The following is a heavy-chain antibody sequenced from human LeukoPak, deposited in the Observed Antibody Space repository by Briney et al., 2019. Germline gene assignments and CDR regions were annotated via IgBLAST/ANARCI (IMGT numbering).Heavy chain of an antibody. J-gene: IGHJ3*02. CDR1: GFTFSSYE. D-gene: IGHD4-17*01. Sequence: GGSLRLSCAASGFTFSSYEMNWVRQAPGKGLEWVSYISSSGSTIYYADSVKGRFTIPRDNAKNSLYLQMNSLRAEDTAVYYCARTTVNAFDIWGQGTMVTVSS. CDR3: ARTTVNAFDI. CDR2: ISSSGSTI. V-gene: IGHV3-48*03.